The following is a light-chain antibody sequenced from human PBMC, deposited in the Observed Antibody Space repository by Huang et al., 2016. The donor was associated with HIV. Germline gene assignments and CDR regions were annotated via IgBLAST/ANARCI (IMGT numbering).Light chain of an antibody. J-gene: IGKJ4*01. Sequence: DIVMTQSPDSLAVSLGERATITCKSSQSVFYSAKNNNHLAWYQQKPGQPPRLLIYWASARDAGGPDQFNGSGSGTYFTFPISNLQPEDVAVYYCRQYYETPLTFGGGTKVEIK. CDR1: QSVFYSAKNNNH. CDR3: RQYYETPLT. CDR2: WAS. V-gene: IGKV4-1*01.